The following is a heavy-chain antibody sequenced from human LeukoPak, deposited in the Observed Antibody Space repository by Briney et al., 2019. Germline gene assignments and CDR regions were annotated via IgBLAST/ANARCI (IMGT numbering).Heavy chain of an antibody. Sequence: GGSLRLSCTASGFTFRTYAMIWVRQAPGKGLEWVSAIRAGGDTTVYADAVRGRFTISRDNSNNAIYLQMNELRADDTAVYYCARDPNGDYIGAFDFWGQGTMVTVSS. D-gene: IGHD4-17*01. CDR1: GFTFRTYA. V-gene: IGHV3-23*01. CDR3: ARDPNGDYIGAFDF. CDR2: IRAGGDTT. J-gene: IGHJ3*01.